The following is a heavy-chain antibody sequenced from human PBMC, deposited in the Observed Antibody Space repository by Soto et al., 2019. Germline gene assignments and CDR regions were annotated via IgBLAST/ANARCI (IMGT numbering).Heavy chain of an antibody. D-gene: IGHD2-15*01. V-gene: IGHV4-59*01. CDR2: ISYTGST. CDR1: GDSIRSYY. CDR3: AREGVAAPYYYYGMDV. J-gene: IGHJ6*02. Sequence: TLSLTCTVSGDSIRSYYWSWIRQPPGKGLEWIGYISYTGSTHYNPSLKSRVTISADTSKNQFSLKLSSVTTADTALYYCAREGVAAPYYYYGMDVWGQGSTVTVSS.